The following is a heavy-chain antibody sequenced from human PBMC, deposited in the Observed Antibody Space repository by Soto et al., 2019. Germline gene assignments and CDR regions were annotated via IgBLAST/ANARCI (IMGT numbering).Heavy chain of an antibody. CDR1: GGSISSGGYY. J-gene: IGHJ4*02. CDR2: IYYSGST. V-gene: IGHV4-31*03. CDR3: ARATDYVWGSYRSRNFDY. Sequence: QVQLQESGPGLVKPSQTLSLTCTVSGGSISSGGYYWSWIRQHPGKGLEGIGYIYYSGSTYYNPSLKCRVTISVDTSKNQFPLKLSSVTAADTAVYYCARATDYVWGSYRSRNFDYWGQGTLVTVSS. D-gene: IGHD3-16*02.